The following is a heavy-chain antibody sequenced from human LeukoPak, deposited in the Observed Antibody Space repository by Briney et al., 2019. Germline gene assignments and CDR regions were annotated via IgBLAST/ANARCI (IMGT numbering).Heavy chain of an antibody. V-gene: IGHV4-39*07. Sequence: SETLSLTCTVSGGSISSSSYYWGWICQPPGKGLEWIGSIYYSGSTYYNPSLKSRVTISVDTSKNQFSLKLSSVTAADTAVYYCARDIRLLWFGELSPGALSYYYYGMDVWGQGTTVTVSS. CDR3: ARDIRLLWFGELSPGALSYYYYGMDV. CDR1: GGSISSSSYY. CDR2: IYYSGST. D-gene: IGHD3-10*01. J-gene: IGHJ6*02.